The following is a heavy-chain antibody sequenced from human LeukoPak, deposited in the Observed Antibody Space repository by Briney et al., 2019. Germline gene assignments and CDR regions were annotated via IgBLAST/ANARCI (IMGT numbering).Heavy chain of an antibody. Sequence: SETLSLTCAVYGGSFGGFYWSWVRQPPGTGLEWIGHINHSGGTNYNPSLKSRVTISVDTSNNNFSLKMNSVTAADTAVYYCARRSAYSSSSGFNLWGQGTLVPVSS. CDR3: ARRSAYSSSSGFNL. D-gene: IGHD6-6*01. V-gene: IGHV4-34*01. CDR1: GGSFGGFY. J-gene: IGHJ4*02. CDR2: INHSGGT.